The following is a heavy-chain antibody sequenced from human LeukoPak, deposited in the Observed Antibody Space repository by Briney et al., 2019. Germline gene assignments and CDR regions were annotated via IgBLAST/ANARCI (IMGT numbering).Heavy chain of an antibody. CDR2: INPSGGST. J-gene: IGHJ6*03. D-gene: IGHD1-26*01. V-gene: IGHV1-46*03. CDR1: GYTFTSYY. Sequence: ASVKVSCKASGYTFTSYYMHWVRQSPGQGLKWMGIINPSGGSTSYAQKFQGRVTMTRDTSTSTVYMELSSLRSEDTAVYYCAREVGATDSYYYYYMDVWGKGTTVTVSS. CDR3: AREVGATDSYYYYYMDV.